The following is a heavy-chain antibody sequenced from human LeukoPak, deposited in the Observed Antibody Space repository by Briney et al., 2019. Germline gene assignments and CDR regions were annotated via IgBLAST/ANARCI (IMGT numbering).Heavy chain of an antibody. J-gene: IGHJ5*02. Sequence: SETLSLTCTVSGVSISSTSYYWVWLRQSPGQGLEWIGSIDYSGSTYYNPSLKSRVTISVDTSKYQFSLKLSSVTAADTAVYYCAAEPDILTGSLPTNWLDPWGQGTLVTVSS. CDR3: AAEPDILTGSLPTNWLDP. CDR2: IDYSGST. CDR1: GVSISSTSYY. D-gene: IGHD3-9*01. V-gene: IGHV4-39*07.